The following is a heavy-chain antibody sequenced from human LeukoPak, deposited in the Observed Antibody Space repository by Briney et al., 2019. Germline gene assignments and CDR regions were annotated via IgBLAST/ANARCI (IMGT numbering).Heavy chain of an antibody. Sequence: PGGSLRLSCAASGFTFSDYYMSWIRQAPGKGLEWVSYISSSGSTIYYADSVKGRFTISRGNAKNSLYLQMNSLRAEDTAVYYCARDSVVPAAMGRAYYYYYYGMDVWGQGTTVTVSS. CDR3: ARDSVVPAAMGRAYYYYYYGMDV. CDR1: GFTFSDYY. J-gene: IGHJ6*02. CDR2: ISSSGSTI. V-gene: IGHV3-11*01. D-gene: IGHD2-2*01.